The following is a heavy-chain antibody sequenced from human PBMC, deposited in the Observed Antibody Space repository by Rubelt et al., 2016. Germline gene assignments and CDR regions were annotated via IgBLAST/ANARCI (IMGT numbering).Heavy chain of an antibody. CDR1: GFTFSSYA. CDR3: ASSIVVVPAANYYYGMDV. J-gene: IGHJ6*02. Sequence: EVQLLESGGGLVQPGGSLRLSCAASGFTFSSYAMSWVRQAPGKGLEWVSAISGSGGSTYYADSVKGRFTISRDNSKNTLDRKMNSLRAEDTAVYYCASSIVVVPAANYYYGMDVWGQGTTVTVSS. CDR2: ISGSGGST. V-gene: IGHV3-23*01. D-gene: IGHD2-2*01.